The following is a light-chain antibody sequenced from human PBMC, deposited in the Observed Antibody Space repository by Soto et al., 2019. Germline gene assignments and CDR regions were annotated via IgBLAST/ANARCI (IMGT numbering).Light chain of an antibody. J-gene: IGKJ2*01. V-gene: IGKV3-20*01. Sequence: EIVLTQSPGTLSLSPGDRATVSCRASQNIAGSHLAWYQQKPGQAHRLLISGASSRATGIPDRFSGSGSGTDFTLTINRLEPEDCAVYYCQQYGSSPGTFGQGTKLEIK. CDR3: QQYGSSPGT. CDR1: QNIAGSH. CDR2: GAS.